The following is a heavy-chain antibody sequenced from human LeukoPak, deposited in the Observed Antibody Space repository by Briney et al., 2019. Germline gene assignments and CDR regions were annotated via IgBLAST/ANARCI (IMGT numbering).Heavy chain of an antibody. J-gene: IGHJ4*02. CDR3: VRDYDISGPQKNFFDY. CDR1: GFTFSSYW. V-gene: IGHV3-7*03. CDR2: IKQDGSEK. Sequence: GGSLRLSCAASGFTFSSYWMSWVRQAPGKGLEWVANIKQDGSEKYYVDSVKGRFTISRDNAKNSLYLQMNSLRAEDTAVYYCVRDYDISGPQKNFFDYWGQGTLVTVSS. D-gene: IGHD3-22*01.